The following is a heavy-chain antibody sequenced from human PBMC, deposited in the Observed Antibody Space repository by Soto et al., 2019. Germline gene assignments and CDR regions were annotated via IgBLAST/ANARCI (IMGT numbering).Heavy chain of an antibody. CDR1: GFTFSNYD. Sequence: GGSLRLSCAAAGFTFSNYDMHWVRQVTGKGLEWVSGITTAGDTYYPGSVKGRFTISREKAKNSLYLQMNSLSAGDTAVYYCSRELHGGSYGMDVWGQGTTVTVSS. V-gene: IGHV3-13*01. CDR2: ITTAGDT. J-gene: IGHJ6*02. CDR3: SRELHGGSYGMDV.